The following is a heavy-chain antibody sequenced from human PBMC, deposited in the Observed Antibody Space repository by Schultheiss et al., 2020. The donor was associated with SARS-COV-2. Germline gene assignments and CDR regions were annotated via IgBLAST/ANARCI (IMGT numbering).Heavy chain of an antibody. Sequence: SETLSLTCTVSGGSISSSSYYWSWIRQPPGKGLEWIGEINHSGSTNYNPSLKSRVTISVDTSKNQFSLKLSSVTAADTAVYYCARADIVVVPAAPDAFDIWGQGTMVTVSS. J-gene: IGHJ3*02. CDR3: ARADIVVVPAAPDAFDI. CDR2: INHSGST. V-gene: IGHV4-39*07. D-gene: IGHD2-2*01. CDR1: GGSISSSSYY.